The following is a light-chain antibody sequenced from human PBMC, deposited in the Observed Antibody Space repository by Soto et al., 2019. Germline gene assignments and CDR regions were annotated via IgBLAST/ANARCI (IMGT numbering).Light chain of an antibody. V-gene: IGKV3-15*01. CDR3: QEYIQWPPGM. J-gene: IGKJ1*01. CDR1: QFVSSR. Sequence: DIVLTQSPATLSASPGESVTLSCRASQFVSSRLAWYQQRPGQVPRLLIYDTSTSAPGISARFSGSGSATEFTLTITSLQSEDFAVYYCQEYIQWPPGMFGPGTTVDIK. CDR2: DTS.